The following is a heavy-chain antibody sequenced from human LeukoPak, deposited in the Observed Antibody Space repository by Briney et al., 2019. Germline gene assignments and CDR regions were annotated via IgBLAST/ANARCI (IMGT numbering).Heavy chain of an antibody. Sequence: PGGSLRLSCAASGFTFSSYSMNWVRQAPGKGLEGVSYISSSSSTIYYADSVKGRFTISRDNAKNSLYLQMNSLRAEDTAVYYCARAPRDVLRYFDWLSPFAYWGQGTLVTVSS. J-gene: IGHJ4*02. D-gene: IGHD3-9*01. CDR1: GFTFSSYS. V-gene: IGHV3-48*01. CDR2: ISSSSSTI. CDR3: ARAPRDVLRYFDWLSPFAY.